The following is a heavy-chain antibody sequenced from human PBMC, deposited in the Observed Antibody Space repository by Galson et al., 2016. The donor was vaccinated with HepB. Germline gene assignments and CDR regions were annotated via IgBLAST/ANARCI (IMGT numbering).Heavy chain of an antibody. V-gene: IGHV2-5*02. CDR3: THRVDYFGSGTYLPGVDY. CDR2: IYWDGDK. Sequence: PALVKPTQTLTLTCTFSGFSLNTSEVGVGWVRQPPGKALEWLALIYWDGDKHYSPSLKSRLTITKDTSKNQVVLRMTNMDPVDTATYYCTHRVDYFGSGTYLPGVDYWGQGTLVTVSS. D-gene: IGHD3-10*01. J-gene: IGHJ4*02. CDR1: GFSLNTSEVG.